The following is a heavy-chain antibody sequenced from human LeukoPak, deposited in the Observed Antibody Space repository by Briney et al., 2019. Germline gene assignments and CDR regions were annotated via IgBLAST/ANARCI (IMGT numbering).Heavy chain of an antibody. J-gene: IGHJ6*02. CDR2: IGTAGDP. V-gene: IGHV3-13*05. Sequence: PRGSLRLSCAASGFTFSSYNMHWVGQATGKGLEWVSAIGTAGDPYYPGSVKGRFTISRENAKNSLYLQMNSLRAGDTAVYYCVRDYYDSRGHYYGMDVWGQETTVIISS. D-gene: IGHD3-22*01. CDR3: VRDYYDSRGHYYGMDV. CDR1: GFTFSSYN.